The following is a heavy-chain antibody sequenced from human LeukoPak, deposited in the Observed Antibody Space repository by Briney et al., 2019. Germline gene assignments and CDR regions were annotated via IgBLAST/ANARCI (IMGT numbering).Heavy chain of an antibody. CDR1: GGSISSSSYY. J-gene: IGHJ4*02. Sequence: SETLSLTCTVSGGSISSSSYYWGWIRQPPGKGLEWIGSIYYSGSTYYNPSLKSRVTISVDTSKNQFSLKLSSVIAADTAVYYCARHGDSSSWYLTPFDYWGQGTLVTVSS. CDR2: IYYSGST. V-gene: IGHV4-39*01. CDR3: ARHGDSSSWYLTPFDY. D-gene: IGHD6-13*01.